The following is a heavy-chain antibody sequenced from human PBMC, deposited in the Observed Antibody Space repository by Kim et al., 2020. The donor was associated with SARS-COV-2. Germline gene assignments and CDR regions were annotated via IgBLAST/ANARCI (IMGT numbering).Heavy chain of an antibody. D-gene: IGHD3-10*01. CDR1: GYTFTNYV. V-gene: IGHV1-18*01. CDR2: ISAYNGNT. Sequence: ASVKVSCKASGYTFTNYVFNWVRQAPGQGLEWMGWISAYNGNTNYVQNLQGRVTMTTDTHASTAYMALTSLTSDDTAVYYCARAFRIAYDAIDIWGQGTMVTVSS. CDR3: ARAFRIAYDAIDI. J-gene: IGHJ3*02.